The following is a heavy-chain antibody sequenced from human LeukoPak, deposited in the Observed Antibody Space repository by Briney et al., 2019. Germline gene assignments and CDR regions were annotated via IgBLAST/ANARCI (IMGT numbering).Heavy chain of an antibody. V-gene: IGHV3-21*01. CDR1: GFTFSSYS. J-gene: IGHJ6*03. Sequence: GGSLRLSCAASGFTFSSYSMNWVRQAPGKGLEWDSSISSSSSYIYYEDSVKGRFTISRDNAKNSLYLQMNSLRAEDTAVYYCARVPFIVACMDVRGKGTTVTVSS. CDR2: ISSSSSYI. D-gene: IGHD2-21*01. CDR3: ARVPFIVACMDV.